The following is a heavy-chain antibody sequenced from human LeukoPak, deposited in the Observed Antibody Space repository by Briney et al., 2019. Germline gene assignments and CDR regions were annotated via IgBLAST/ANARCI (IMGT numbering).Heavy chain of an antibody. CDR3: ARDSSVVVTRDAFDI. Sequence: SETLSLTCAVYGGSFSGYYWSWIRQPPGKGLEWIGEINHSGSTNYNPSLKSRVTISVDTSKNQFSLKLSSVTAADTAVYYCARDSSVVVTRDAFDIWGQGTMVTVSS. J-gene: IGHJ3*02. D-gene: IGHD3-22*01. CDR1: GGSFSGYY. V-gene: IGHV4-34*01. CDR2: INHSGST.